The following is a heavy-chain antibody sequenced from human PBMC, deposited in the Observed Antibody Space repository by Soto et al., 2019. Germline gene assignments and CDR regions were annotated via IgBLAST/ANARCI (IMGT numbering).Heavy chain of an antibody. CDR2: IYYSGST. Sequence: SETLSLTCTVSGGSISSYYWSWIRQPPGKGLKWIGYIYYSGSTNYNPSLKSRVTISVDTSKNQFSLKLISVTAADTAVYYCARAMIVSPHMAWFDPWGQGTLVTVSS. D-gene: IGHD3-22*01. J-gene: IGHJ5*02. V-gene: IGHV4-59*01. CDR3: ARAMIVSPHMAWFDP. CDR1: GGSISSYY.